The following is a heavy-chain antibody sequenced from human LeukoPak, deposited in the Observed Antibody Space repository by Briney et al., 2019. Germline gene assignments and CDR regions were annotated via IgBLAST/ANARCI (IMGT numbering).Heavy chain of an antibody. J-gene: IGHJ4*02. CDR2: IYYSGST. V-gene: IGHV4-39*01. Sequence: PSETLSLTCTVSGGSISSSSYYWGWIRQPPGKGLEGFGGIYYSGSTYYNPSLKSRVTISVDTSKNQFSLKLSSVTAADTAVYYCAVYCSSTSCYISEDFDYWGQGTLVTVSS. D-gene: IGHD2-2*02. CDR3: AVYCSSTSCYISEDFDY. CDR1: GGSISSSSYY.